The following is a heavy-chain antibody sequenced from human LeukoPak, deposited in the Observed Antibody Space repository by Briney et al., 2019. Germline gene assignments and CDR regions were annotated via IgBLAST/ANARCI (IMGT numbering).Heavy chain of an antibody. V-gene: IGHV3-7*01. CDR3: ARADWCSSTSCYAENWFDP. D-gene: IGHD2-2*01. CDR2: IKQDGSEK. Sequence: GGSLRLSCAASGFTFSSYWMSWVRQAPGKGLEWVANIKQDGSEKYYVDSVKGRFTISRDNAKNSLYLQMNSLRAEDTAVYYCARADWCSSTSCYAENWFDPWGQGTLVTVSS. CDR1: GFTFSSYW. J-gene: IGHJ5*02.